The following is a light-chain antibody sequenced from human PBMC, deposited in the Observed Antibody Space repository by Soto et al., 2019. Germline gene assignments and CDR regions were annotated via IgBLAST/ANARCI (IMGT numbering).Light chain of an antibody. Sequence: DIQMTQSPSTLSASVGDRVTITCRASQSISGWLAWYQQRPGKATKLLIYDASSLESGVPSRFSGSGSGTEFTLTIGGLQPDDFATYYCQQYSGYSLFTFGPGTIVDIK. CDR2: DAS. V-gene: IGKV1-5*01. CDR3: QQYSGYSLFT. J-gene: IGKJ3*01. CDR1: QSISGW.